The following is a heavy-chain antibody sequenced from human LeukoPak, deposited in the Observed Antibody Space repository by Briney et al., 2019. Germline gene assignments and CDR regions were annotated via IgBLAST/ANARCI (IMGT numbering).Heavy chain of an antibody. CDR1: GYSFTSYW. V-gene: IGHV5-10-1*01. D-gene: IGHD3-9*01. CDR3: ARVYDILTGYYD. CDR2: IDPSDSYT. J-gene: IGHJ3*01. Sequence: GESLNISCKGSGYSFTSYWISWVRQMHGKGLEWMGRIDPSDSYTNYSPSLQGHVTISADKSISTAYLQWSSLKASDTAMYYCARVYDILTGYYDWGQGTMVTVSS.